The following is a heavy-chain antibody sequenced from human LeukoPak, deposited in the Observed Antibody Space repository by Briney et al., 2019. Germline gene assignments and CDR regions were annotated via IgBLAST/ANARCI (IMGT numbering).Heavy chain of an antibody. V-gene: IGHV4-61*02. Sequence: SETLSLTCIVSGGSISSGSYYWSWIRQPAGKGLEWIGRVFTRGSTDYNPSFKSRVTISVDTSKKQVSLRLSSVTAADTAVYYCARDLPGQYGFDIWGQGTMVTVSS. J-gene: IGHJ3*02. D-gene: IGHD1-14*01. CDR2: VFTRGST. CDR3: ARDLPGQYGFDI. CDR1: GGSISSGSYY.